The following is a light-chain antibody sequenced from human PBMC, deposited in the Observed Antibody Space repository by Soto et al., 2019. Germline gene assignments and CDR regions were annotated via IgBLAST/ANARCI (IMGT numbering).Light chain of an antibody. J-gene: IGLJ3*02. CDR2: TTD. CDR3: SAWDARLSAWV. CDR1: SSNIGSDY. V-gene: IGLV1-47*02. Sequence: QSVLTQPPSASGTPGQRVTISCSGSSSNIGSDYVYWYQQLPGTAPKLLIYTTDQRPSGVSDRFSGSKSGTSASLAISGLRSEDEADYWCSAWDARLSAWVFGGGTKLTVL.